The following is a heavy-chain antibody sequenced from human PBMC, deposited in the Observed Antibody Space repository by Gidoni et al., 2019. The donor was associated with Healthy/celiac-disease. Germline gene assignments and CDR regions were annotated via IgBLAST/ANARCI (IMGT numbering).Heavy chain of an antibody. CDR1: GYTFTSYY. J-gene: IGHJ5*02. V-gene: IGHV1-46*01. CDR3: ADSITALHPFDP. CDR2: INPSGGST. Sequence: QVQLVQSGAEVKKPGASVKVSCKSSGYTFTSYYMHWVRQAPGQGLEWRGIINPSGGSTSYAQKFQGRVTMTRDTSTSTVYMELSSLRSEDTAVYYCADSITALHPFDPWDQGTLVTVSS. D-gene: IGHD1-20*01.